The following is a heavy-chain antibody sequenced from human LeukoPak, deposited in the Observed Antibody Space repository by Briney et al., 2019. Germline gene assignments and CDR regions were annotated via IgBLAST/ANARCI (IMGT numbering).Heavy chain of an antibody. CDR2: IYSGGST. CDR3: VKCLRDSSYHWSEFRGFDI. Sequence: PGGSLRLSCAASGFTVSSNYMSWVRQAPGKGLEWVSVIYSGGSTYYADSVKGRFTISRDNSKNTLYLQMNSLRAGDTAVQYCVKCLRDSSYHWSEFRGFDIWGLGTVVAVSS. CDR1: GFTVSSNY. D-gene: IGHD4-11*01. V-gene: IGHV3-66*01. J-gene: IGHJ3*02.